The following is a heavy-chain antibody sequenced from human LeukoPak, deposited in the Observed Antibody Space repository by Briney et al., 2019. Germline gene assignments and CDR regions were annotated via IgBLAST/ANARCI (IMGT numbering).Heavy chain of an antibody. CDR2: ISYDGSNK. J-gene: IGHJ4*02. V-gene: IGHV3-30*18. D-gene: IGHD6-19*01. Sequence: GGSLRLSCAASGFTFSSYGMHWVRQAPGKGLEWVAVISYDGSNKYCADSVKGRFTISRDNSKNTLYLQMNSLRAEDTAVYYCAKDAPRQWLTLDYWGQGTLVTVSS. CDR3: AKDAPRQWLTLDY. CDR1: GFTFSSYG.